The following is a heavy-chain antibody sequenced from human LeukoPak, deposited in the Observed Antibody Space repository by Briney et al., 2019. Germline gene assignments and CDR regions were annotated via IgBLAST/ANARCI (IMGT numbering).Heavy chain of an antibody. D-gene: IGHD3-22*01. CDR2: IYYSGST. J-gene: IGHJ6*03. Sequence: SETLSLTCTVSGGSISSYYWSWIRQPPGKGLEWIGYIYYSGSTNYNPSLKSRVTISVDTSKNQFSLKLSSVTAADTAVYYCARAGSSGYPYYYYMDVWGKGTTVTVPS. CDR1: GGSISSYY. V-gene: IGHV4-59*01. CDR3: ARAGSSGYPYYYYMDV.